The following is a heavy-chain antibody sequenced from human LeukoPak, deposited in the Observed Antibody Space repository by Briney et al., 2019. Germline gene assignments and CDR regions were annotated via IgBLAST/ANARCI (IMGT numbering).Heavy chain of an antibody. CDR3: ARERRPRYSSGWYFGY. Sequence: SETLSLTCAVYGGSFSGYYWSWIRQPPGKGLEWIGEINHSGSTNYNPSLKSRVTISVDTSKNQFSPKLSSVTAADTAVYYCARERRPRYSSGWYFGYWGQGTLVTVSS. D-gene: IGHD6-19*01. CDR1: GGSFSGYY. CDR2: INHSGST. V-gene: IGHV4-34*01. J-gene: IGHJ4*02.